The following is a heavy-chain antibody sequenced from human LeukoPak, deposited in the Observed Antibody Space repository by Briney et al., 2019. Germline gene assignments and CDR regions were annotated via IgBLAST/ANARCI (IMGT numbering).Heavy chain of an antibody. V-gene: IGHV3-23*01. CDR1: GISLSNYA. J-gene: IGHJ4*02. CDR2: ISERGGST. D-gene: IGHD3-10*01. CDR3: AKRGVVIRGLLVIGYHQEAYHYDF. Sequence: PGGSLRLSCVVSGISLSNYAMTWVRQAPGKGLEWVSYISERGGSTTYADSAKGRSAISRDTSLNTLYLQMNNLRAEDTAVYFCAKRGVVIRGLLVIGYHQEAYHYDFWGQGVLVTVSS.